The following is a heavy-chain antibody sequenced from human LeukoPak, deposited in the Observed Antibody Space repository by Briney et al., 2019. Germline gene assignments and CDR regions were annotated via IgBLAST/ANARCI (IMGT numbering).Heavy chain of an antibody. Sequence: GRSPRLSCAASGFTFSSYAMHWVRQAPGKGLEWVAVISYDGSNKYYADSVKGRFTISRDNSKNTLYLQMNSLKTEDTAVYYCTTDQIVGATASDYWGQGTLVTVSS. D-gene: IGHD1-26*01. CDR1: GFTFSSYA. CDR3: TTDQIVGATASDY. V-gene: IGHV3-30-3*01. J-gene: IGHJ4*02. CDR2: ISYDGSNK.